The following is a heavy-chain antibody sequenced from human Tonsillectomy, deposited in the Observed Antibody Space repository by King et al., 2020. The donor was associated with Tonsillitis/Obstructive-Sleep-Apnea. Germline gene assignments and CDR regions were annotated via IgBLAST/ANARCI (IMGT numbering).Heavy chain of an antibody. CDR2: IYYSGST. Sequence: QLQESGPGLVKPSQTLSLTCTVSGGSISSGGYYWSWIRQHPGKGLEWIGYIYYSGSTYYNPSLKRRVTISVDTSKNQCSLKLSSVTAADTAVYYCARGLYSSSWYLDYWGQGTLVTVSS. V-gene: IGHV4-31*03. D-gene: IGHD6-13*01. J-gene: IGHJ4*02. CDR3: ARGLYSSSWYLDY. CDR1: GGSISSGGYY.